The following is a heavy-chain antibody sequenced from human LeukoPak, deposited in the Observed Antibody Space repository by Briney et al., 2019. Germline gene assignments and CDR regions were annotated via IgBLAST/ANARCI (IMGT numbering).Heavy chain of an antibody. CDR3: TRRYNYDSSGYYYVRDAFDI. CDR2: IRSKAYGGTT. CDR1: GFTFSNAW. Sequence: GGSLRLSCAASGFTFSNAWMSWVRQAPGKGLEWVGFIRSKAYGGTTKNAASVKGRFTISRDDSRSIAYLQMNSLKTEDTAVYYCTRRYNYDSSGYYYVRDAFDIWGQGTMVTVSS. J-gene: IGHJ3*02. V-gene: IGHV3-49*04. D-gene: IGHD3-22*01.